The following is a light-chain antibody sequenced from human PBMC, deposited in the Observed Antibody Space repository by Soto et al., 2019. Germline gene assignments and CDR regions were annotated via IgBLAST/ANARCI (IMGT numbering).Light chain of an antibody. CDR3: HQYGSAPAWT. CDR2: CAS. Sequence: EIVLTQSPGTLSLFPGERATLSCRASQSISSSYLAWYQQKPGQAPRLLIHCASNSATGIPDRFSGAGSGTDLTLTISRLEPEDFAADYCHQYGSAPAWTFGHGTKVEI. CDR1: QSISSSY. V-gene: IGKV3-20*01. J-gene: IGKJ1*01.